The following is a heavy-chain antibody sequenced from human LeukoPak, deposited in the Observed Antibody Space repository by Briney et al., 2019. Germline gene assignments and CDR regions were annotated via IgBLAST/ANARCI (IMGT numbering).Heavy chain of an antibody. CDR3: ASLSRYNWNLPDY. CDR2: IYTSGST. CDR1: GGSISSGSYY. J-gene: IGHJ4*02. V-gene: IGHV4-61*02. Sequence: SGTLSLTCTVSGGSISSGSYYWSWIRQPAGKGLEWIGRIYTSGSTNYNPSLKSRVTISVDTSKNQFSLKLSSVTAADTAVYYCASLSRYNWNLPDYWGQGTLVTVSS. D-gene: IGHD1-20*01.